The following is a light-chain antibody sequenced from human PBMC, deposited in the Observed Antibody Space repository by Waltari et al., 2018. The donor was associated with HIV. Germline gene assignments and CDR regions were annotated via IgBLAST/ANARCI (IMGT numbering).Light chain of an antibody. Sequence: QSALTQPRSVSGSPGQSVTISCTGTRRDIGTYNYVSWYQQHPAKAPKLMIYDVSQRPSGVPDRFSGSKSGNTASLTISGLQAEDEADYYCCSYAGTYVFGTGTKVTVL. J-gene: IGLJ1*01. CDR1: RRDIGTYNY. CDR3: CSYAGTYV. CDR2: DVS. V-gene: IGLV2-11*01.